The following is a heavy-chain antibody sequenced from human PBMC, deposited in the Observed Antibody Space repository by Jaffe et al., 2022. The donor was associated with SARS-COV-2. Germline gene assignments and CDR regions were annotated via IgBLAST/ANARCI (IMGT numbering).Heavy chain of an antibody. Sequence: EVQLVESGGGLVQPGRSLRLSCAASGFTFDDYAMHWVRQAPGKGLEWVSGISWNSGSIGYADSVKGRFTISRDNAKNSLYLQMNSLRAEDTALYYCAKDFRYCSSTSCYKDYGMDVWGQGTTVTVSS. CDR2: ISWNSGSI. CDR1: GFTFDDYA. V-gene: IGHV3-9*01. J-gene: IGHJ6*02. CDR3: AKDFRYCSSTSCYKDYGMDV. D-gene: IGHD2-2*02.